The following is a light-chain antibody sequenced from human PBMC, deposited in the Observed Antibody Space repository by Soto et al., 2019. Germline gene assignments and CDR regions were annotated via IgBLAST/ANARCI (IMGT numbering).Light chain of an antibody. V-gene: IGLV1-47*01. CDR1: YSNIGSHY. CDR2: RDG. Sequence: QSGLTHPPSASGTPGNSLTISCSGGYSNIGSHYVYWYQHFPGTAPRLLIFRDGRRPSGVPARFFGSKSDTSASLAITGLRSEDEAHYYCAVWDNSMTAWVFGGGPKVTVL. CDR3: AVWDNSMTAWV. J-gene: IGLJ3*02.